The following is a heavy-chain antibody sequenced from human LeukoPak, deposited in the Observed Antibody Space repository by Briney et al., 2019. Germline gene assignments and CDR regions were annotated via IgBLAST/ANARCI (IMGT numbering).Heavy chain of an antibody. J-gene: IGHJ2*01. D-gene: IGHD3-22*01. V-gene: IGHV3-74*01. CDR2: ISGDGRYT. CDR3: ASEGSSGLGFFDV. Sequence: PGGSLGLSCAASGPTFRDYYVHWVRQAPGGGLLWVARISGDGRYTKTADSLEGRFFISRDNANNTLYLQMVSLRADDTAVYFCASEGSSGLGFFDVWGRGTLVTVSS. CDR1: GPTFRDYY.